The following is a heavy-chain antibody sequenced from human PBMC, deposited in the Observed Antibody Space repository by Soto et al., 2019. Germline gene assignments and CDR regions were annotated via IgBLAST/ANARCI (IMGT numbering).Heavy chain of an antibody. CDR3: ARECTGGSCSSRYDF. CDR1: GYPFTNYA. J-gene: IGHJ4*02. D-gene: IGHD2-15*01. V-gene: IGHV1-3*01. Sequence: QVQLVQSGAEVKKPGASVKVSCKASGYPFTNYAIHWVRQAPGQRPEWLGWLDAGTGRTRYSQNFQDRVTITRDTSAPTGSMELRSLTSEDTAVYYCARECTGGSCSSRYDFWGQGALVIVS. CDR2: LDAGTGRT.